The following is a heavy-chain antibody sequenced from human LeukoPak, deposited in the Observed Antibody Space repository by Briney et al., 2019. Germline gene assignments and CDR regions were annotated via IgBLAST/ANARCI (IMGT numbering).Heavy chain of an antibody. Sequence: GGSLRLSCVASGITFSSYSMNWVRQAPGKGLEWVSYISSFSGTINYADSVKGRFTISRDNAKNSLYLQMNSLRAEDTAVYYCAKDNRYYYDSSGYLWYWGQGTLVTVSS. J-gene: IGHJ4*02. CDR2: ISSFSGTI. CDR1: GITFSSYS. CDR3: AKDNRYYYDSSGYLWY. D-gene: IGHD3-22*01. V-gene: IGHV3-48*01.